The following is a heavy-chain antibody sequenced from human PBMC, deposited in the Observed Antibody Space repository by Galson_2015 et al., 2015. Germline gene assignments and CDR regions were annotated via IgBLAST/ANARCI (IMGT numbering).Heavy chain of an antibody. Sequence: LRLSCAASGFTFSSYAMSWVRQAPGKGLEWVSAISGSGGSTYYADSVKGRFTISRDNSKNTLYLQMNSLRAEDTAVYYCAKGRSGYYYYGMDVWGQGTTVTVSS. CDR1: GFTFSSYA. V-gene: IGHV3-23*01. J-gene: IGHJ6*02. CDR3: AKGRSGYYYYGMDV. D-gene: IGHD3-10*01. CDR2: ISGSGGST.